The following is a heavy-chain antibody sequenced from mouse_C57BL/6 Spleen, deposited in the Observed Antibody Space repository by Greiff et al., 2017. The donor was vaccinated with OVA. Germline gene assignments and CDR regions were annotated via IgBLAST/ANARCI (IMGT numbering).Heavy chain of an antibody. V-gene: IGHV5-9-1*02. J-gene: IGHJ3*01. D-gene: IGHD4-1*01. CDR3: TRGGTGTSRFAY. Sequence: EVQLVESGEGLVKPGGSLKLSCAASGFTFSSYAMSWVRQTPEKRLEWVAYISSGGDYIYYADTVKGRFTISRDNARNTLYLQMSSLKSEDTAMYYCTRGGTGTSRFAYWGQGTLVTVSA. CDR2: ISSGGDYI. CDR1: GFTFSSYA.